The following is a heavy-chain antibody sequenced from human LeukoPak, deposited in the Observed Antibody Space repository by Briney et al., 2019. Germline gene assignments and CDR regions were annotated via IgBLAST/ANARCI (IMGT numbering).Heavy chain of an antibody. J-gene: IGHJ4*02. CDR2: IIPIFGTA. CDR3: ARLISSRGYFDY. Sequence: SVKVSCKASGGTFSSYAISWVRLAPGQGLEWMGGIIPIFGTANYAQKFQGRVTITADESTSTAYMELSSLRSEDTAVYYCARLISSRGYFDYWGQGTLVTVSS. CDR1: GGTFSSYA. V-gene: IGHV1-69*13. D-gene: IGHD2-2*01.